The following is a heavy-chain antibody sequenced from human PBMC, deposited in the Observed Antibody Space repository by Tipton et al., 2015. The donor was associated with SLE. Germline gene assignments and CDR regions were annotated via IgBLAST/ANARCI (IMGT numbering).Heavy chain of an antibody. J-gene: IGHJ4*02. CDR2: IDRKSDVI. V-gene: IGHV3-9*01. Sequence: SLRLSCAASGFVFEDFAMYWVRQVPGKGLEWVSGIDRKSDVISYADAVKGRFTISRDNSKNTLFLQMSSLRAEDTAVYYCTRGVGGSYLGIDFWGQGTLVTVSS. CDR3: TRGVGGSYLGIDF. CDR1: GFVFEDFA. D-gene: IGHD3-16*02.